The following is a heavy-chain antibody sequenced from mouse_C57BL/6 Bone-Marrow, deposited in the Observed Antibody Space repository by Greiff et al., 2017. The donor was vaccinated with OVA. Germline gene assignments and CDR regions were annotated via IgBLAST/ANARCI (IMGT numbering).Heavy chain of an antibody. Sequence: EVNLVESGGGLVQPGGSLKLSCAASGFTFSDYYMYWVRQTPEKRLEWVAYISNGGGSTYYPDTVKGRFTISRDNAKNTLYLQMSRLKSEDTAMYYCARQYFDYWGQGTTLTVSS. CDR3: ARQYFDY. CDR2: ISNGGGST. V-gene: IGHV5-12*01. J-gene: IGHJ2*01. CDR1: GFTFSDYY.